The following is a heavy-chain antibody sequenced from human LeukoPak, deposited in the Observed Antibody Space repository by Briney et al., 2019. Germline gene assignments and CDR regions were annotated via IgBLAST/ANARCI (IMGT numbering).Heavy chain of an antibody. J-gene: IGHJ5*02. V-gene: IGHV4-31*03. CDR2: IYYSGST. Sequence: SQTLSLTCTVSGGSISSGGYYWSWLRQHPGTGLEWIGYIYYSGSTYYNPSLKSRVTISVDTSKNQFSLKLSSVIAADTAVYYCARESPSRANWFDPWGQGTLVTVSS. CDR3: ARESPSRANWFDP. CDR1: GGSISSGGYY.